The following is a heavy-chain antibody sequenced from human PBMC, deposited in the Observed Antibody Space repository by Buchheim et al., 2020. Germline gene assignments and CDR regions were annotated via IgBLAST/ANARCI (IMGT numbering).Heavy chain of an antibody. CDR3: ARQPRRVVVVVAAMDY. D-gene: IGHD2-15*01. V-gene: IGHV4-39*01. CDR2: IYYSGST. CDR1: GGSISSSSYY. J-gene: IGHJ4*02. Sequence: QLQLQESGPGLVKPSETLSLTCTVSGGSISSSSYYWGWIRQPPGKGLEGIGSIYYSGSTYYTPSLKSRVTISVDTSKNPFSLKLRTVTAADTAVYYCARQPRRVVVVVAAMDYWGQGTL.